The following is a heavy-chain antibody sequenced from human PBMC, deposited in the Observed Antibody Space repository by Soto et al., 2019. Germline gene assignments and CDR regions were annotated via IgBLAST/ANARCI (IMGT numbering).Heavy chain of an antibody. CDR2: ILYSGDT. CDR1: SGSISSNSYL. V-gene: IGHV4-39*01. D-gene: IGHD3-22*01. CDR3: ARQGRNTKIVILRHYATDF. Sequence: PSETLSLTCNVSSGSISSNSYLWGWIRQPPGKGLEWIGAILYSGDTYYSESLKSRVTMSVDTAKNQFSLKLNSVTAADTAVYYCARQGRNTKIVILRHYATDFWGQGTAVTVSS. J-gene: IGHJ6*02.